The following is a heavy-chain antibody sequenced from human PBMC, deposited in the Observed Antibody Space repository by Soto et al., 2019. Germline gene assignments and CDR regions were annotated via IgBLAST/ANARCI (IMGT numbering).Heavy chain of an antibody. Sequence: GSLRLSCAASGFTFSSYSMNWVRQAPGKGLEWVSSISSSSSYIYYADSVKGRFTISRDNAKNSLYLQMNSLRAEDTAVYYCARQPVATMVPPYYFDYWGQGTLVTVSS. CDR1: GFTFSSYS. D-gene: IGHD3-10*01. V-gene: IGHV3-21*01. CDR3: ARQPVATMVPPYYFDY. CDR2: ISSSSSYI. J-gene: IGHJ4*02.